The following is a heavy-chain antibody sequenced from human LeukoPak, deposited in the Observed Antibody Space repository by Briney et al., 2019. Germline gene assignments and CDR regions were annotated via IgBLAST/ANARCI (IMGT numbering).Heavy chain of an antibody. V-gene: IGHV1-46*01. CDR3: ARFAVHRRLAVAGQFGLDY. CDR1: GYTFTGYY. D-gene: IGHD6-19*01. Sequence: ASVKVSCKASGYTFTGYYMHWVRQAPGQGLEWMGIINPSGGNTNYAQKFQGRVTMTRDTSTSTVYMELSSLRSGDTAVYYCARFAVHRRLAVAGQFGLDYWGQGTLVTVSS. J-gene: IGHJ4*02. CDR2: INPSGGNT.